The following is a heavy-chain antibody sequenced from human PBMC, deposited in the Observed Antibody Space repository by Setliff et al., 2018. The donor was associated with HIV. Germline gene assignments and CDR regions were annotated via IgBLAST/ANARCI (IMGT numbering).Heavy chain of an antibody. CDR1: GDSTGSYY. V-gene: IGHV4-59*08. Sequence: SETLSLTCTVSGDSTGSYYWSWIRQAPGKGLEWIGHIHYSGSTNYNPSHKSRVTMSVDTSKNQLSLEVSSVTATDAAVYYCARQNRGGRTVMTRGAFDSWGQGTRVTVSS. CDR3: ARQNRGGRTVMTRGAFDS. D-gene: IGHD3-16*01. J-gene: IGHJ4*02. CDR2: IHYSGST.